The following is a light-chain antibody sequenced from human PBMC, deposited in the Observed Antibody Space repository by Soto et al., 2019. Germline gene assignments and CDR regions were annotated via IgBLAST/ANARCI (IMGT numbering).Light chain of an antibody. CDR2: EVT. V-gene: IGLV2-8*01. CDR3: TSYGGNHNYVI. Sequence: QSALTQPPSASGSPGQSVTISCSGTSSDIGAYNYVSWYQQHPGKAPKLLISEVTKRPSGVPDRFSGSKSGTTASLTVSGLQGDDEADYYCTSYGGNHNYVIFGGGTKLTVL. CDR1: SSDIGAYNY. J-gene: IGLJ2*01.